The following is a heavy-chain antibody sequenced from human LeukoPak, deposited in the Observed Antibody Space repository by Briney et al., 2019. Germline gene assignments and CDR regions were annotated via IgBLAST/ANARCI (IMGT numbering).Heavy chain of an antibody. CDR1: GFTFSSYW. J-gene: IGHJ3*02. CDR2: ISSSSSTI. V-gene: IGHV3-48*01. D-gene: IGHD6-19*01. Sequence: PGGSLRLSCAASGFTFSSYWMSWVRQAPGKGLEWVSYISSSSSTIYYADSVKGRFTISRDNAKNSLYLQMNSLRAEDTAVYYCATRLAYSSGWSDAFDIWGQGTMVTVSS. CDR3: ATRLAYSSGWSDAFDI.